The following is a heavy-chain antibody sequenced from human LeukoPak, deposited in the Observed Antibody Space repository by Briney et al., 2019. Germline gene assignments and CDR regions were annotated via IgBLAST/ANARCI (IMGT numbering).Heavy chain of an antibody. CDR2: ISAYNGNT. Sequence: ASVKVSCKASGYTFTSYGISWVRQAPGQGLEWMGWISAYNGNTNYAQKLQGRVTMTTDTSTSTAYMELRSLRSDDTAVYYCARGRYCSSTSCYKRGYGMDVWGQGTTVTVSS. CDR3: ARGRYCSSTSCYKRGYGMDV. V-gene: IGHV1-18*01. CDR1: GYTFTSYG. D-gene: IGHD2-2*02. J-gene: IGHJ6*02.